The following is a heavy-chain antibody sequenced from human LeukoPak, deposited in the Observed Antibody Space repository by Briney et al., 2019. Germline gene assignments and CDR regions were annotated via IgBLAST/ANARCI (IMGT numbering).Heavy chain of an antibody. V-gene: IGHV3-23*01. CDR1: GFTFSDYY. CDR3: AKVLQKGYSCGIDAFDI. D-gene: IGHD5-18*01. CDR2: ISGSGGST. J-gene: IGHJ3*02. Sequence: GGSLRLSCAASGFTFSDYYMSWIRQAPGKGLEWVSAISGSGGSTYYADSVKGRFTISRDNSKNTLYLQMNSLRAEDTAVYYCAKVLQKGYSCGIDAFDIWGQGTMVTVSS.